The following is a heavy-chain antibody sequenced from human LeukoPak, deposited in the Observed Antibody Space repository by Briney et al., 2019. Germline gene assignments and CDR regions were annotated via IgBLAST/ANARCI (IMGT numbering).Heavy chain of an antibody. D-gene: IGHD3-9*01. CDR1: GGTFSSYA. J-gene: IGHJ4*02. CDR2: TIPIFGTA. V-gene: IGHV1-69*13. CDR3: ARDLPYYDILTGYPQYYFDY. Sequence: SVKVSCKASGGTFSSYAISWVRQAPGQGLEWMGGTIPIFGTANYAQKFQGRVTITADESTSTAYMELSSLRSEDTAVYYCARDLPYYDILTGYPQYYFDYWGQGTLVTVSS.